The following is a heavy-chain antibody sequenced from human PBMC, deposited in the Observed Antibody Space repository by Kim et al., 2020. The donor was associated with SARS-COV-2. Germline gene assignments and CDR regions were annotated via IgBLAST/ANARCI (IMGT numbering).Heavy chain of an antibody. CDR3: ARGHYYDSSGYPPSPYYFDY. D-gene: IGHD3-22*01. J-gene: IGHJ4*02. Sequence: RVTISVDTSKNQFSLKLSSVTAADTAVYYCARGHYYDSSGYPPSPYYFDYWGQGTLVTVSS. V-gene: IGHV4-34*01.